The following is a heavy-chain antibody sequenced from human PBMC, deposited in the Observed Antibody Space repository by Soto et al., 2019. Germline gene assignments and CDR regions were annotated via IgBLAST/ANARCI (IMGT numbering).Heavy chain of an antibody. CDR1: GFTFSSYA. CDR3: ARATGYFDY. Sequence: GGSLRLSCAASGFTFSSYAMHWVRQAPDTGLEWEAVISYDGSNKYYADSVKGRFTISRDNSKNTLYLQMNSLRAEDTAVYYCARATGYFDYWGQGTLVTVSS. V-gene: IGHV3-30*04. J-gene: IGHJ4*02. D-gene: IGHD7-27*01. CDR2: ISYDGSNK.